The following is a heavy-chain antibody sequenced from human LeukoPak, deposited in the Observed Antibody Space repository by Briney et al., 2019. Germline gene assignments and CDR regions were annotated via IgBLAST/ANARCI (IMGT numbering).Heavy chain of an antibody. V-gene: IGHV3-48*04. J-gene: IGHJ6*03. D-gene: IGHD3-10*01. CDR3: ARVGSSSKYYYYMDV. CDR2: ITSSGSTV. CDR1: GFTFSSYT. Sequence: QAGGSLRLSCAASGFTFSSYTMNWVRQAPGKGLEWVSYITSSGSTVYYADSVKGRFTISRDNAKNSLYLQMQSPTAEDTAVYFFARVGSSSKYYYYMDVWGKGTTVTVSS.